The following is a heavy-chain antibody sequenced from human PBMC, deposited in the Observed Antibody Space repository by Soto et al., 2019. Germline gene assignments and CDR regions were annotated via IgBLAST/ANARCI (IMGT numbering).Heavy chain of an antibody. CDR2: ISGSGSST. CDR3: AYFTAVSYYYGMDV. CDR1: GFTFSNYA. J-gene: IGHJ6*02. Sequence: EVQLLESGGGLVQPGGSLRLSCAASGFTFSNYAMSWVRQAPGKGLEWVSAISGSGSSTYYADSVKGRFTISSDNSKTTLYLQMNSLRAEDTAVYYCAYFTAVSYYYGMDVWGQGTTVTVSS. D-gene: IGHD4-4*01. V-gene: IGHV3-23*01.